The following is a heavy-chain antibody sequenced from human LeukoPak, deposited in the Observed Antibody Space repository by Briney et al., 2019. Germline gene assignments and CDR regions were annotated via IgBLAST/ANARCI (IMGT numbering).Heavy chain of an antibody. CDR2: INPNTGGT. Sequence: ASVKVSCKASGYTFTNYGISWVRQAPGQGLEWMGWINPNTGGTNYAQKFQGRVTMTRDTSISTAYMELSRLRSDDTAVYYCARGPSTSFGVGSGWLAGVIDYWGQGTLVTVSS. D-gene: IGHD6-19*01. J-gene: IGHJ4*02. V-gene: IGHV1-2*02. CDR3: ARGPSTSFGVGSGWLAGVIDY. CDR1: GYTFTNYG.